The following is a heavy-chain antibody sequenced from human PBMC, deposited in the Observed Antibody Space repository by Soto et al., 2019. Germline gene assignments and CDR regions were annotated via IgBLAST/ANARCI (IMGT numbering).Heavy chain of an antibody. CDR3: ARGVVAVAGTRWFDY. Sequence: PSETLSLTCTVSGGSISSISYYWGWIRQPPGKGLEWIGSIYYSGSTYYNPSLKSRVTISVDTSKNQFSLKLSSVTAADTAVYYCARGVVAVAGTRWFDYWGQGTLVTVSS. D-gene: IGHD6-19*01. CDR2: IYYSGST. V-gene: IGHV4-39*07. CDR1: GGSISSISYY. J-gene: IGHJ4*02.